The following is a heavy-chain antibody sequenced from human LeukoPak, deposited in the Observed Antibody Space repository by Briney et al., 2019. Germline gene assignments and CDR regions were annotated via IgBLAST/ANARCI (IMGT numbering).Heavy chain of an antibody. V-gene: IGHV1-3*01. D-gene: IGHD6-13*01. CDR3: ARGLGYVVFDP. CDR1: GYTFTTYA. J-gene: IGHJ5*02. CDR2: SNVGNGNT. Sequence: GASVKVSCKASGYTFTTYALTWVRQAPGQRLEWMGWSNVGNGNTKSSQKFQGRVTITRDMSASTAYMELSSLRSEDTAVYYCARGLGYVVFDPWGQGTLVTVSS.